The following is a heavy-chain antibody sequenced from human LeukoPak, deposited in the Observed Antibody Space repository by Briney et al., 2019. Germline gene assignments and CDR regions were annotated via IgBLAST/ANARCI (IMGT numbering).Heavy chain of an antibody. CDR2: ISSSSSYI. CDR1: GFTFSSSA. J-gene: IGHJ4*02. V-gene: IGHV3-21*01. Sequence: PGGSLRLSCAASGFTFSSSAMSWVRQAPGKGLEWVSSISSSSSYIYYADSVKGRFTISRDNAKNSLYLQMNSLRAEDTAVYYCARNHWGLYWGQGTLVTVSS. D-gene: IGHD7-27*01. CDR3: ARNHWGLY.